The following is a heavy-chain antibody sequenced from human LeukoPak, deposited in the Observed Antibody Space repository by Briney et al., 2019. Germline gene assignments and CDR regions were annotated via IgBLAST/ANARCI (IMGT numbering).Heavy chain of an antibody. Sequence: ASVKVSCKASGYTFTSYDINWVRQATGQGLEWVGWMNPNSGNTGYAQKFQGRVTITRNTSISTAYMELSSLRSEDTAVYYCARVKYSSGWHYYYYYYMDVWGKGTTVTVSS. CDR1: GYTFTSYD. J-gene: IGHJ6*03. CDR3: ARVKYSSGWHYYYYYYMDV. V-gene: IGHV1-8*03. CDR2: MNPNSGNT. D-gene: IGHD6-19*01.